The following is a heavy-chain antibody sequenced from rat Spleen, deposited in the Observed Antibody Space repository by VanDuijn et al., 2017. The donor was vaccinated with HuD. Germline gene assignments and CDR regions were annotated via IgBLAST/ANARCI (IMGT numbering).Heavy chain of an antibody. CDR3: ARGPYYFDY. CDR2: IYHDGGT. CDR1: GFSLTSDG. Sequence: VQLKETGPGLVQPTQTLSLTCTVSGFSLTSDGVHWIRQPPGKGLEWMGIIYHDGGTDYNSAIKSRLSISRDTSKSQVFLKINSLQTDDTAMYYCARGPYYFDYWGQGTLVTVSS. D-gene: IGHD1-1*01. J-gene: IGHJ3*01. V-gene: IGHV2-17*01.